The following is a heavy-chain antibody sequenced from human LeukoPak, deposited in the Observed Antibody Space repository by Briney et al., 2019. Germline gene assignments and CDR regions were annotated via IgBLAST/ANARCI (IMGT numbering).Heavy chain of an antibody. CDR3: ASSRVYYDSSGWTYGMDV. D-gene: IGHD3-22*01. CDR2: INHSGTT. Sequence: SETLSLTCAVYGGSFSGYYWSWVRQPPVKGLEWIGEINHSGTTNYNPSLKSRLTISLDTSKNQFSLKLSSVTAADTAVYYCASSRVYYDSSGWTYGMDVWGQGTTVTVSS. V-gene: IGHV4-34*01. J-gene: IGHJ6*02. CDR1: GGSFSGYY.